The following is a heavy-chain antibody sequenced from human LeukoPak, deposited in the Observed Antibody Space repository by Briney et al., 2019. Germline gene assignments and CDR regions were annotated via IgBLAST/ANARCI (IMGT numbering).Heavy chain of an antibody. D-gene: IGHD6-6*01. CDR3: AKHLGYSTSSGIDY. CDR1: GLTFSSYG. Sequence: PGGSLRLSCAASGLTFSSYGMSWVRQAPGKGLEWVSAISGSGDSTYYADSVKGRFTISRDNSKNTLYLQMNSLRAEDTAVYYCAKHLGYSTSSGIDYWGQGTLVTVSS. V-gene: IGHV3-23*01. J-gene: IGHJ4*02. CDR2: ISGSGDST.